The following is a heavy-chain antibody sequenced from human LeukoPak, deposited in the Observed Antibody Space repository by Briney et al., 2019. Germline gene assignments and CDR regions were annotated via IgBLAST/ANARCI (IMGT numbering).Heavy chain of an antibody. J-gene: IGHJ2*01. Sequence: SETLSLTCAVYGGSSSAYYWSWIRHPPGKGLEWIGEINHSGSTNYNPSLKSRVTISVAPSKNQFSLKLSSVTAADTAVYYCARGQSDDYGDPRGYFDLWGRGTLVTVSS. CDR1: GGSSSAYY. V-gene: IGHV4-34*01. D-gene: IGHD4-17*01. CDR3: ARGQSDDYGDPRGYFDL. CDR2: INHSGST.